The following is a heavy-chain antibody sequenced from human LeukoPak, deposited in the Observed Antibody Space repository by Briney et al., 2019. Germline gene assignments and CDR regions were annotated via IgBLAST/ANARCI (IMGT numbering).Heavy chain of an antibody. J-gene: IGHJ6*03. CDR3: TSYYYDDNYFYYMDV. D-gene: IGHD3-22*01. CDR2: ISGSSDYI. Sequence: PGGSLRLSCAASGFTFSSYSMNWVRQAPGKGLEWVSSISGSSDYIYYADSVKGRFTISRDNAKKSLYLQMNSLRAEDTAVYYCTSYYYDDNYFYYMDVWGNGTTVTVSS. V-gene: IGHV3-21*01. CDR1: GFTFSSYS.